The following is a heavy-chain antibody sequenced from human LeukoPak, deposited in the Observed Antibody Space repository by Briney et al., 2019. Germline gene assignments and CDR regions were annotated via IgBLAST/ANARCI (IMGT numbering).Heavy chain of an antibody. Sequence: SETLSLTCAVYGGSFSGYYWSWIRQPPGKGLEWIGEINHSGSTNCNPSLKSRVTISVDTSKNQFSLKLSSVTAADTAVYYCARGRYYYDSSGYGKINYWGQGTLVTVSS. CDR2: INHSGST. CDR3: ARGRYYYDSSGYGKINY. V-gene: IGHV4-34*01. J-gene: IGHJ4*02. CDR1: GGSFSGYY. D-gene: IGHD3-22*01.